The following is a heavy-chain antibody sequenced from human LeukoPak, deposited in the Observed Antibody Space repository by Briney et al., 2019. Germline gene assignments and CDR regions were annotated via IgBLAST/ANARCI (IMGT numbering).Heavy chain of an antibody. Sequence: GASVKVSCKASGYTFTGYYMHWVRQAPGQGLEWMGRINPNSGGTNYAQKFQGRVTMTRDTSISTAYMELSRLRSDDTAVYYCARGHYYDSSGYFLYYFDYWGQGTLVTVSS. CDR1: GYTFTGYY. CDR2: INPNSGGT. V-gene: IGHV1-2*02. D-gene: IGHD3-22*01. J-gene: IGHJ4*02. CDR3: ARGHYYDSSGYFLYYFDY.